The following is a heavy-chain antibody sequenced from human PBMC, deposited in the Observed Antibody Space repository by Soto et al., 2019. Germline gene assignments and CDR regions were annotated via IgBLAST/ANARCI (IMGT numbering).Heavy chain of an antibody. CDR3: ARVFADTAKVLDF. V-gene: IGHV3-53*01. CDR1: GLTVSSNY. D-gene: IGHD5-18*01. J-gene: IGHJ4*02. CDR2: IYSAGST. Sequence: GGSLRLSCAVSGLTVSSNYMSWVRQAPGKGLEWVSIIYSAGSTYYADSVKGRFTISRDNSKNTVYLQMNSLRAEDTAVYYCARVFADTAKVLDFWGQGTLVTVSS.